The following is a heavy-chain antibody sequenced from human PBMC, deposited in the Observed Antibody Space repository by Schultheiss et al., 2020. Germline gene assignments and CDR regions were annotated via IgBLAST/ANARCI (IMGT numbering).Heavy chain of an antibody. D-gene: IGHD6-13*01. CDR2: INHSGST. CDR3: ARAYSSNWYYYGMDV. J-gene: IGHJ6*02. V-gene: IGHV4-4*02. CDR1: GGSISSSNW. Sequence: SETLSLTCAVSGGSISSSNWWSWVRQPPGKGLEWIGEINHSGSTNYNPSLKSRVTMSVDTSKNQFSLNLTSVTAADTALYYCARAYSSNWYYYGMDVWGQGTPVTVSS.